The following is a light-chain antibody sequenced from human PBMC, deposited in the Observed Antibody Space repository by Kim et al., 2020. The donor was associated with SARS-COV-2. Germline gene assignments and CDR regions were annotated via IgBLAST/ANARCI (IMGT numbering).Light chain of an antibody. CDR3: QVWDSSSDHPV. J-gene: IGLJ3*02. CDR2: YDS. V-gene: IGLV3-21*04. Sequence: APGKTDRITCGGNNIGRKSVHWYQQKPGQAPVLVIYYDSDRPSGIPERFSGSNSGNTATLTISRVEAGDEADYYCQVWDSSSDHPVFGGGTKLTVL. CDR1: NIGRKS.